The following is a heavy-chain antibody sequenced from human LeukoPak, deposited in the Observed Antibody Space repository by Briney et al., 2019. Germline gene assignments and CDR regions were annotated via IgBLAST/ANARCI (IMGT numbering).Heavy chain of an antibody. D-gene: IGHD3-10*01. J-gene: IGHJ4*02. CDR2: INHSGST. Sequence: SETLSLTCAVYGGSFSGYYWSWIRQPPGKGLEWIGEINHSGSTNYNSSLKSRVTISVDTSKNQFSLKLSSVTAADTAVYYCARRRSTMVRGVISFDYWGQGTLVTVSS. V-gene: IGHV4-34*01. CDR1: GGSFSGYY. CDR3: ARRRSTMVRGVISFDY.